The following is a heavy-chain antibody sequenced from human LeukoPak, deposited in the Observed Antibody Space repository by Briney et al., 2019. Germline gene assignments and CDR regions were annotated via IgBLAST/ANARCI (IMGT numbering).Heavy chain of an antibody. CDR3: ARDRRITMVRGVYFD. Sequence: GGSLRLSCAASGFTVSSNYMSWVRQAPGQGLEWVSVIYSGGSTYYADSVKGRFTISRDNSKNTLYLQMNSLRAEDTAVYYCARDRRITMVRGVYFDWGQGTLVTVSS. D-gene: IGHD3-10*01. V-gene: IGHV3-66*01. CDR2: IYSGGST. J-gene: IGHJ4*02. CDR1: GFTVSSNY.